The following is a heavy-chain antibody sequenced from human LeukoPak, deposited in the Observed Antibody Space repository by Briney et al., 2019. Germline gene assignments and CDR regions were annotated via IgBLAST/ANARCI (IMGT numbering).Heavy chain of an antibody. D-gene: IGHD3-22*01. CDR3: ARGLYYYDSSGYQSQGNFDY. Sequence: SETLSLTCTVSGGSISSTSYYWGWIRQPPGKRLEWIGYIYNSVSTNYSPSLKSRVTISVDTSKNQFSLILSSVTAADTAVYHCARGLYYYDSSGYQSQGNFDYWGQGILVTVSS. V-gene: IGHV4-61*05. CDR2: IYNSVST. CDR1: GGSISSTSYY. J-gene: IGHJ4*02.